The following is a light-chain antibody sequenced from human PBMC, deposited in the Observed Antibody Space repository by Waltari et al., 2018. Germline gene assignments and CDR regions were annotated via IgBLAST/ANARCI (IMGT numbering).Light chain of an antibody. J-gene: IGLJ3*02. CDR2: DVS. CDR1: SSDVGGYNY. Sequence: QSALTQPASVSGSPGQSITISCTGTSSDVGGYNYVSWYKQHPGKAPELMIFDVSKRPSGVSHRFSASASGDTASLTISGLQADDEGDDYCSSYTGRSSWVFGGGTKLTIL. CDR3: SSYTGRSSWV. V-gene: IGLV2-14*01.